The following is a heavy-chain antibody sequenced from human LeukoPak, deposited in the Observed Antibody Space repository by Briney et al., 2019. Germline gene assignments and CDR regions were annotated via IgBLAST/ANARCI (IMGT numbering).Heavy chain of an antibody. J-gene: IGHJ4*02. CDR3: ARGLGYCSAGSCNPTGY. CDR1: GYTFSSYT. Sequence: GASVKVSCKASGYTFSSYTLSWLRQAPGQGLEWMGWINTYTGTPTYAQGFTGRFVFSLDSSVSTAYLQISSLKAEDTAVYYCARGLGYCSAGSCNPTGYWGQGTLVTVSS. D-gene: IGHD2-15*01. CDR2: INTYTGTP. V-gene: IGHV7-4-1*02.